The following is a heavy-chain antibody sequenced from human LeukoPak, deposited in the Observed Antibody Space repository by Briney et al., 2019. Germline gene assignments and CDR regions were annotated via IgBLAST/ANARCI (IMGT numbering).Heavy chain of an antibody. CDR2: ISGSGGST. CDR3: AKSRMVTMRESHFDY. D-gene: IGHD2-21*02. V-gene: IGHV3-23*01. J-gene: IGHJ4*02. Sequence: PGGALRLSCAASGFTFSSYAMSWVRQAPGKGLEWVSAISGSGGSTYYADSVKGRFTISRDNSKNTLYLQMNSLRAEDTAVYYCAKSRMVTMRESHFDYWGQGTLVTVSS. CDR1: GFTFSSYA.